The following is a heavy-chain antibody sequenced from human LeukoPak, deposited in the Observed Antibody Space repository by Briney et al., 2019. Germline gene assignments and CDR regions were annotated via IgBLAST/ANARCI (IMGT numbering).Heavy chain of an antibody. CDR1: GFTFRSYW. D-gene: IGHD6-19*01. CDR3: AKDRRYSSGLGAFDV. J-gene: IGHJ3*01. V-gene: IGHV3-7*05. Sequence: GGSLRLSCAASGFTFRSYWMTWVRQAPGKGLEWVANINHDGSEKNYVESVKGRFTISRDNAKNSLYLQMNSLGAEDTAVYYCAKDRRYSSGLGAFDVWGQGTMVTVSS. CDR2: INHDGSEK.